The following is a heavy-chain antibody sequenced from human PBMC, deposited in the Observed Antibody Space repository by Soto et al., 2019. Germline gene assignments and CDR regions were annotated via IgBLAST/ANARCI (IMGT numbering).Heavy chain of an antibody. CDR1: VFRFDNYA. CDR2: ISWNSNTI. V-gene: IGHV3-9*01. Sequence: SLRLSCASSVFRFDNYAMHWVRQAPGKGLEWVSGISWNSNTIAYADSVKGRFTISRDNAKNSLYLQMNSLRAEDTAFYYCAKDTGPNWGQGTLVTVSS. J-gene: IGHJ4*02. CDR3: AKDTGPN.